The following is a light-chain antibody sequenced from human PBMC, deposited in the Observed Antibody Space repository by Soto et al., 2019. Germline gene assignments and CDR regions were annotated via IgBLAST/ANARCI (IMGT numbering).Light chain of an antibody. CDR3: QEYSSWWT. CDR2: ATS. Sequence: EIVMTQSPATLSVSPGERATLSCRASQSVGSNLAWYQQRPGQAPRLLIYATSTRATGVPARFSGSGSGTEFTLTISSVQSEDRAVYYCQEYSSWWTFGQGTKVEIK. J-gene: IGKJ1*01. V-gene: IGKV3-15*01. CDR1: QSVGSN.